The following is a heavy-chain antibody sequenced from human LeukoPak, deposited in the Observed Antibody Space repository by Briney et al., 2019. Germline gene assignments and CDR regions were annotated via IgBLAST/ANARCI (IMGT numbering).Heavy chain of an antibody. V-gene: IGHV1-8*01. CDR1: GYTFTSYD. CDR2: MNPNSGNT. CDR3: ARGPPGNWNYGMDV. D-gene: IGHD1-1*01. J-gene: IGHJ6*02. Sequence: ASVKVSCKASGYTFTSYDINWVRQATGQGLEWMGWMNPNSGNTGYAQKFQGRVTMTRNNSISTAYMELSSLRSEDTAVYYCARGPPGNWNYGMDVWGQGTTVTVSS.